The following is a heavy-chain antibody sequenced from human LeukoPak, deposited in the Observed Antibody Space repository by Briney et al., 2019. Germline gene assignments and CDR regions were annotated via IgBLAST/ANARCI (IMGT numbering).Heavy chain of an antibody. CDR2: ISGSGSNT. J-gene: IGHJ3*02. CDR1: GFTFTTYG. D-gene: IGHD3-10*01. V-gene: IGHV3-23*01. CDR3: VRDDPDYGSGDDAFDI. Sequence: GGSLRLSCATSGFTFTTYGMIWVRQAPGKGLEWVLGISGSGSNTYYADSVKGRFTSSRDNSKNTLYLQMDSLRPEDTAVYYCVRDDPDYGSGDDAFDIWGQGTMVTVSS.